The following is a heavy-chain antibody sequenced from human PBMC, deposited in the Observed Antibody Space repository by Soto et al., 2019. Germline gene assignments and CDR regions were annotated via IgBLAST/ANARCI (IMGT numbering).Heavy chain of an antibody. D-gene: IGHD4-17*01. Sequence: GGSLRLSCAASGFTFSSYGMHWVRQAPGKGLEWVAVIWYDGSNKYYADSVKGRFTISRDNSKNTLYLQMNSLRAEDTAVYYCARDRGYGEIDYWGQGTLVTVSS. V-gene: IGHV3-33*01. CDR2: IWYDGSNK. CDR1: GFTFSSYG. J-gene: IGHJ4*02. CDR3: ARDRGYGEIDY.